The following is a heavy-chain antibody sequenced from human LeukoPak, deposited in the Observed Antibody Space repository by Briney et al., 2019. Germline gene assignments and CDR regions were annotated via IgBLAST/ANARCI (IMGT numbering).Heavy chain of an antibody. CDR3: ARENFVLLWFGESQGYYMDV. J-gene: IGHJ6*03. D-gene: IGHD3-10*01. CDR1: GGTFSSYA. Sequence: SVKVSCKASGGTFSSYAISWVRQAPGQGLEWMGGIIPIFGTANYAQKFQGRVTITADKSTSTAYMELSSLRSEDTAVYYCARENFVLLWFGESQGYYMDVWGKGTTVTVSS. CDR2: IIPIFGTA. V-gene: IGHV1-69*06.